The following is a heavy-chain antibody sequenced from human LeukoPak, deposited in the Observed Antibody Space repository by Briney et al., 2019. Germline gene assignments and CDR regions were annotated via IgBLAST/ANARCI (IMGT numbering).Heavy chain of an antibody. CDR1: GYTFTGYY. CDR3: ARSSRPCSGGSCYLYSYYYHNMDV. J-gene: IGHJ6*03. D-gene: IGHD2-15*01. CDR2: INPNNGGT. Sequence: ASVKVSCKASGYTFTGYYIHWVRQAPGQGLELMGWINPNNGGTNYAQKFQGRVTMTRDTSISTAYVELSRLRSDDTAVYYCARSSRPCSGGSCYLYSYYYHNMDVWGKGTTVTISS. V-gene: IGHV1-2*02.